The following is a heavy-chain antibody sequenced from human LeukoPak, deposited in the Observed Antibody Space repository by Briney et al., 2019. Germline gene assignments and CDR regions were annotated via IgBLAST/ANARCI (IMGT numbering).Heavy chain of an antibody. CDR3: ARGYGDYGRSAFDI. V-gene: IGHV4-34*01. CDR2: INHSGST. CDR1: GGSFSGYY. D-gene: IGHD4-17*01. J-gene: IGHJ3*02. Sequence: SETLSLTCAVYGGSFSGYYWSWIRQPPGKGLEWIGEINHSGSTNYNPSLKSRVTISVDTSKNQFSLKLSSVTAADTAVYYCARGYGDYGRSAFDIWGQGTMVTVPS.